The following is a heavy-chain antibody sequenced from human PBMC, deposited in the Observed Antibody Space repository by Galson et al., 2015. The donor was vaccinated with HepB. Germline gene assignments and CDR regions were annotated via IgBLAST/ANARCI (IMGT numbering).Heavy chain of an antibody. J-gene: IGHJ5*02. D-gene: IGHD2-2*01. CDR3: AKCPGTRCLNLRP. V-gene: IGHV3-23*01. CDR2: IRSSGGST. Sequence: SLRLSCAASGFSFSSFAMSWVRQAPGKGLEWVSTIRSSGGSTDHADSVEGRFIISRDNSKNMLYLQMNSLGVDDTAVYYCAKCPGTRCLNLRPRGQGTLGTVS. CDR1: GFSFSSFA.